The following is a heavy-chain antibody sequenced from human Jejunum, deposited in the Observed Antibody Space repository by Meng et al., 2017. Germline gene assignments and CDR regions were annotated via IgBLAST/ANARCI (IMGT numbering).Heavy chain of an antibody. CDR3: SDFGAAALAP. J-gene: IGHJ5*02. Sequence: EVQGVESGGGLVQPGGSLRRSCGASGFRFSDHYMDWVRQAPGKGLEWVGQIRNKAASYTTEYAASVKGRFTISRDDSKNTVYLQMNNLKSDDTAVYYCSDFGAAALAPWGQGTLVTVSS. CDR1: GFRFSDHY. V-gene: IGHV3-72*01. CDR2: IRNKAASYTT. D-gene: IGHD6-13*01.